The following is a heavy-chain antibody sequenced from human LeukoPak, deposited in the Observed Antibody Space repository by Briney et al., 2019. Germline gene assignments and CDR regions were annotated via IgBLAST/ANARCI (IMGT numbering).Heavy chain of an antibody. D-gene: IGHD1-14*01. CDR2: ISASGGST. CDR1: GFTFSTSA. J-gene: IGHJ4*02. V-gene: IGHV3-23*01. CDR3: ARGVEPLAANTLAY. Sequence: SGGSLRLSCAASGFTFSTSAMTWVRQAPGKGLEWVSGISASGGSTYYADSVQGRFTISRDNSKNTLYLEMNSLSPDDTAVYYCARGVEPLAANTLAYWGQGTLVTVSS.